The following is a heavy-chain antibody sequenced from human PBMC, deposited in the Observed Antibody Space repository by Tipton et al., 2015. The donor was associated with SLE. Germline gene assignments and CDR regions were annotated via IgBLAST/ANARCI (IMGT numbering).Heavy chain of an antibody. CDR2: ISGSGGST. CDR1: GFTFSSYA. CDR3: AKDRLVLRMAAAAYC. V-gene: IGHV3-23*01. J-gene: IGHJ4*02. Sequence: SLRLSCAASGFTFSSYAMSWVRQAPGKGLEWVSAISGSGGSTYYADSVKGRFTISRDNSKNTLYLQMNSLRAEDTAVYYCAKDRLVLRMAAAAYCWGQGTLVPVSS. D-gene: IGHD6-13*01.